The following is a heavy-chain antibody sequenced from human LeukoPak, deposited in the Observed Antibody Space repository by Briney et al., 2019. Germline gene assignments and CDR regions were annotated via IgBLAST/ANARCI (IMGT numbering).Heavy chain of an antibody. Sequence: GGSLRLSCAASGFTFSDYYMSWIRQAPGKGLEWVSYISSSSSYTNYADSVKGRFTISRDNAKNSLYLQMNSLRAEDTAVYYCARLTMVRGVTNWYFDLWGRGTLATVSS. CDR2: ISSSSSYT. CDR3: ARLTMVRGVTNWYFDL. D-gene: IGHD3-10*01. V-gene: IGHV3-11*06. CDR1: GFTFSDYY. J-gene: IGHJ2*01.